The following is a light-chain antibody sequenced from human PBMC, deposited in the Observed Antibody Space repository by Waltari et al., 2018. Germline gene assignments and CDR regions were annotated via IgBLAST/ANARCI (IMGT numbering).Light chain of an antibody. CDR1: TSDVGGYNS. CDR3: CSYAGVHTFWL. CDR2: DFN. Sequence: QSALTQPPSVSGSPEQSVTISCTGSTSDVGGYNSVSWYQQHPGKAPKFIIFDFNQRPSGVPDRCSGSKSGNTASLTISGLRPEDEADYHCCSYAGVHTFWLFGGGTKLTVL. V-gene: IGLV2-11*01. J-gene: IGLJ3*02.